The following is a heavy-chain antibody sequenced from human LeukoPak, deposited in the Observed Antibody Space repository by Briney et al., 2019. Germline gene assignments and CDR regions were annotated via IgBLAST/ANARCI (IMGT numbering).Heavy chain of an antibody. CDR2: IYYSGST. J-gene: IGHJ4*02. D-gene: IGHD3-22*01. CDR3: ARPAIVRNYYDSSGYYYSH. CDR1: GVSITTYY. Sequence: SETLSLTCTVSGVSITTYYWSWIRQPPGKGLEWIGYIYYSGSTNYNPSLKSRVTISVDTSKNQFSLKLSSVTAADTAVYYCARPAIVRNYYDSSGYYYSHWGQGTLVTVSS. V-gene: IGHV4-59*12.